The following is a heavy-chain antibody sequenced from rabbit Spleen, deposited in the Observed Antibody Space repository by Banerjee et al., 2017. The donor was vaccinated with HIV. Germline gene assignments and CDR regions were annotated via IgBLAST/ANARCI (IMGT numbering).Heavy chain of an antibody. CDR1: GLDFSINFW. J-gene: IGHJ4*01. CDR3: ARDLVGVIGWNFYL. D-gene: IGHD1-1*01. V-gene: IGHV1S45*01. CDR2: IDVTKNGGT. Sequence: QEQLVESGGGLVKPGASLTITCKASGLDFSINFWICWVRQAPGKGLEWIACIDVTKNGGTYYTTWAKGRFTISRTSSTTVTLQMTSLTAADTATYFCARDLVGVIGWNFYLWGPGTLVTVS.